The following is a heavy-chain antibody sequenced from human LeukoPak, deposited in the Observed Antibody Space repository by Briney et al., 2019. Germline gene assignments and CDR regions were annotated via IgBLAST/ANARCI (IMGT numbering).Heavy chain of an antibody. Sequence: SETLSLTCTVSGVSMSAYQWSWVRQSPEKGLEWLGCINTKGETSYNPSLKSRVTTSVDTSKSQFSLRLTSVTAADTAVYYCATSNDAKIAPFDHWGQGAPVTVSS. V-gene: IGHV4-4*09. J-gene: IGHJ4*02. D-gene: IGHD2-21*01. CDR3: ATSNDAKIAPFDH. CDR1: GVSMSAYQ. CDR2: INTKGET.